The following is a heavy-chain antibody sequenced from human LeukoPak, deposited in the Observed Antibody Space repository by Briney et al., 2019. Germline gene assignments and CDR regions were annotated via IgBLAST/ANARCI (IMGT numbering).Heavy chain of an antibody. CDR1: GGSISSGGYS. Sequence: SETLSLTCAVSGGSISSGGYSWSWIRQPPGKGLEWIGYIYHSGSTYYNPSLKSRVTISVDRSKSQFSLKLSSVTAADTAVYYCARGQNGDYTVDWFDPWGQGTLVTVSS. D-gene: IGHD4-17*01. CDR3: ARGQNGDYTVDWFDP. CDR2: IYHSGST. J-gene: IGHJ5*02. V-gene: IGHV4-30-2*01.